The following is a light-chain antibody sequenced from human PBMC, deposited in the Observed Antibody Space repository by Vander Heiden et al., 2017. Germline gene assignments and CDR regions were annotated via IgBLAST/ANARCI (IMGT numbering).Light chain of an antibody. CDR2: EVN. Sequence: QSALPQPPSASASPGPSVTISCTGTSSDDGCSNYVYSDQPNPGEVPKLSHCEVNQRPSGVPYRFSGSKSGNTASLTVSGLQAEDEADYYCKSYAGGNKLFGGGTKLTGL. CDR1: SSDDGCSNY. CDR3: KSYAGGNKL. V-gene: IGLV2-8*01. J-gene: IGLJ3*02.